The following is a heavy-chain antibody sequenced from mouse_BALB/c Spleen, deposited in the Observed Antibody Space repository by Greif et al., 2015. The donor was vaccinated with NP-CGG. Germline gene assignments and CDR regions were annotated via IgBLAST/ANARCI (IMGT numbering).Heavy chain of an antibody. CDR1: GFTFSSYT. J-gene: IGHJ2*01. CDR3: TGGNRYCFDY. Sequence: EVQRVESGGGLVKPGGSLKLSCAASGFTFSSYTMSWVRQTPEKRLEWVATISSGGSYTYYPDSVKGRFTISRDNAKSTLYLQMSSLKSEDTAMYYCTGGNRYCFDYWGQGTTLTVSS. D-gene: IGHD1-1*02. CDR2: ISSGGSYT. V-gene: IGHV5-6-4*01.